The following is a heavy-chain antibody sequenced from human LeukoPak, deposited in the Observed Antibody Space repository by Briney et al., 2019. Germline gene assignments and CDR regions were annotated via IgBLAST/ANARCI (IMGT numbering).Heavy chain of an antibody. CDR2: ISSSSTYI. J-gene: IGHJ4*02. D-gene: IGHD4-17*01. CDR1: GFAFSTYS. V-gene: IGHV3-21*01. CDR3: ARDVADGDGHDY. Sequence: PRGSLRLSCAASGFAFSTYSMNWVRRAPGKGLEWVSFISSSSTYIYYADSLKGRFTISRDNAKNSLFLQMNSLRAEDTAVYYCARDVADGDGHDYWGQGTLVTVSS.